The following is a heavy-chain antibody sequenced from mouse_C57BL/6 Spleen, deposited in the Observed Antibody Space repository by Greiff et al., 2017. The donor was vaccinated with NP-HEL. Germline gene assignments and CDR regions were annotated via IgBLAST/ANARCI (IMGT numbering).Heavy chain of an antibody. CDR2: IHPNSGST. V-gene: IGHV1-64*01. CDR3: ARNLFITTVVGYFDY. J-gene: IGHJ2*01. CDR1: GYTFTSYW. D-gene: IGHD1-1*01. Sequence: QVQLQQPGAELVKPGASVKLSCKASGYTFTSYWMHWVKQRPGQGLEWIGMIHPNSGSTNYNEKFKSKATLTVDKSSSTAYMQLSSLTSEDSAVYYCARNLFITTVVGYFDYWGQGTTLTVSS.